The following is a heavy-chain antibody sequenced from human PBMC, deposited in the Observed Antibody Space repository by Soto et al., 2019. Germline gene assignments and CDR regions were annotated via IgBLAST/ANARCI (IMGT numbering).Heavy chain of an antibody. J-gene: IGHJ4*02. CDR3: AIPGASDFDY. D-gene: IGHD1-26*01. CDR1: GASISNTDW. Sequence: QVQLQESGPGLVEPSGTLSLTCAVSGASISNTDWWSWVRQRPGKGLEWIGEIYHSGTTNCDPSLKSRVTISLDKSKSQFSLKLTSVTAADTAVYYCAIPGASDFDYWGQGTLVTVSS. CDR2: IYHSGTT. V-gene: IGHV4-4*02.